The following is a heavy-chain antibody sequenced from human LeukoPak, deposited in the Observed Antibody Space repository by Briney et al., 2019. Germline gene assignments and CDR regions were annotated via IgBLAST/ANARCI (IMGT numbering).Heavy chain of an antibody. CDR3: ARAMTGVLYGSGSF. V-gene: IGHV3-21*01. Sequence: GGSLRLSCAASGFTFSSYSMNWVRQAPGKGLEWVSSISSISSDIYYADSVKGRFTISRDNAKNSLYLQMNSLRAEDTAVYYCARAMTGVLYGSGSFWGQGTLVTVSS. D-gene: IGHD3-10*01. CDR2: ISSISSDI. J-gene: IGHJ4*02. CDR1: GFTFSSYS.